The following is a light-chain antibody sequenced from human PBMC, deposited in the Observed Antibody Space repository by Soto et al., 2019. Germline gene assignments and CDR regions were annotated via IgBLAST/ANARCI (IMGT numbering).Light chain of an antibody. CDR2: AAS. Sequence: DIQMTQSPSTLSASVGDRVTITCRASQSISSWLAWYQQKPGKVPKLLIYAASTLQSGVPSRFSGSGSGTDFTLTISSLQPDDSATYYCQQYNSYWTFGRGTKVDI. J-gene: IGKJ1*01. V-gene: IGKV1-5*01. CDR1: QSISSW. CDR3: QQYNSYWT.